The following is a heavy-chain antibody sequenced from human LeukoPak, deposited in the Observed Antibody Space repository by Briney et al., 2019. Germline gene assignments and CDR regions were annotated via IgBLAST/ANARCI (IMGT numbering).Heavy chain of an antibody. D-gene: IGHD4-17*01. J-gene: IGHJ4*02. CDR3: ATAPTEDGDGSSPGY. CDR1: RFTFRDHF. V-gene: IGHV3-11*04. Sequence: KPGGSLRLSCAASRFTFRDHFMSWIRQPPGKGLEYVSYISSSGSDTYYSDSVKGRFTVSRDNAKNSLFLQMNSLRAEDTAAYYCATAPTEDGDGSSPGYWGQGTLVTVSS. CDR2: ISSSGSDT.